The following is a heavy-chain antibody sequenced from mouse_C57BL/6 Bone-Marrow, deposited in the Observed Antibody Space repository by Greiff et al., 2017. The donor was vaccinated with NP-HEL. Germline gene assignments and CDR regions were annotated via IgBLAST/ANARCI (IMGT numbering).Heavy chain of an antibody. V-gene: IGHV5-17*01. Sequence: EVKVVESGGGLVKPGGSLKLSCAASGFTFSDYGMHWVRQAPEKGLEWVAYISSGSSTIYYADTVKGRFTISRDNAKNTLFLKMTSLRSEDTAMYYCEILPAWFAYWGQGTLVTVSA. CDR3: EILPAWFAY. CDR2: ISSGSSTI. CDR1: GFTFSDYG. J-gene: IGHJ3*01.